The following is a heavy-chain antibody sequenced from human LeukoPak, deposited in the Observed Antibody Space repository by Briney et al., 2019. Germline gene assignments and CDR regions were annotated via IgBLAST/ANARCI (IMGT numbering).Heavy chain of an antibody. CDR1: GFTFSSYE. CDR2: INWNGGST. Sequence: PGGSLRLSCAVSGFTFSSYEMNWVRQAPGKGLEWVSGINWNGGSTGYADSVKGRFTISRDNAKNSLYLQMNSLRAEDTALYYCARDEEWYRYWGQGTLVTVSS. J-gene: IGHJ4*02. V-gene: IGHV3-20*04. D-gene: IGHD3-3*01. CDR3: ARDEEWYRY.